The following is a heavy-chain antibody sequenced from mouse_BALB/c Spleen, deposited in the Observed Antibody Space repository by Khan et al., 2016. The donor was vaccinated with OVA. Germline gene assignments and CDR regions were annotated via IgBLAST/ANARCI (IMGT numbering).Heavy chain of an antibody. CDR2: INPSNGYT. D-gene: IGHD2-14*01. CDR3: GRDGAYHRNDGWFAY. CDR1: GYTFTSYT. V-gene: IGHV1-4*01. J-gene: IGHJ3*01. Sequence: QVQLKVSGAELARPGASVKMSCKASGYTFTSYTIHWIKLRPGQGLEWIGYINPSNGYTNYNQKFKDKATLTADKSTTTAYMQLSSLTSDDSAVYNSGRDGAYHRNDGWFAYWGQGTLVTVSA.